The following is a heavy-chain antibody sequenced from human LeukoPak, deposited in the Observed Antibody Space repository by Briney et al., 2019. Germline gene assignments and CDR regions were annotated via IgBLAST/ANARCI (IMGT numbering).Heavy chain of an antibody. CDR2: INPSGGST. Sequence: ASVKVSCKASGYTFIDNYLHWVRQAPGQGLEWMGIINPSGGSTSYAQKFQGRVTMTRDTSTSTVYMELSSLRSEDTAVYYCARDYNDLSFDYWGQGTLVTVSS. CDR3: ARDYNDLSFDY. J-gene: IGHJ4*02. V-gene: IGHV1-46*01. D-gene: IGHD1-1*01. CDR1: GYTFIDNY.